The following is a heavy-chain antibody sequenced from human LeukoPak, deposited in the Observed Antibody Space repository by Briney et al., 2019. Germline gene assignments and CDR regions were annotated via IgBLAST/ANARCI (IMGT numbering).Heavy chain of an antibody. Sequence: GGSLRLSCADSGFTITTYTVNWVRQAPGKGLEWVSGIGGGGTEYYAVSVKGPIIISSHSSQSLVHLQMNSLTVEDTAVYDCARAQGALDYWGQGTLVTVSS. J-gene: IGHJ4*02. D-gene: IGHD1-26*01. CDR2: IGGGGTE. V-gene: IGHV3-23*01. CDR3: ARAQGALDY. CDR1: GFTITTYT.